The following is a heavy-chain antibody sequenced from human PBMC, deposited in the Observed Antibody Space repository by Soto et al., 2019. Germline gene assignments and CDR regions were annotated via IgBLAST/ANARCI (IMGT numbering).Heavy chain of an antibody. J-gene: IGHJ4*02. V-gene: IGHV3-11*06. Sequence: QVQLVESGGGLVKPGGSLRLSCAASGFTFSDYYMSWIRQAPGKGLEWVSYISSSSSYTNYADSVKGRFTISRDNAKNSLYLQMNSLRAEDTSVYYWARTPDCTNGVCSAGFDYWGQGTLVTVSS. CDR3: ARTPDCTNGVCSAGFDY. CDR2: ISSSSSYT. CDR1: GFTFSDYY. D-gene: IGHD2-8*01.